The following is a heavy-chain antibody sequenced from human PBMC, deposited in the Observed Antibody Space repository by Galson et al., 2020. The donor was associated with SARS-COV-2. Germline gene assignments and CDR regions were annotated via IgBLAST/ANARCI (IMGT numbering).Heavy chain of an antibody. CDR1: GGSISRSDHY. D-gene: IGHD3-22*01. Sequence: ASETLSLTCSVSGGSISRSDHYWTWIRQLPGKGLEWIGYIYYTGSTYYNPSLKGRVSISVDTSRNQFSLRLRSVTAADTAMYYCARDLDGSGYYYLMNWGQGTLVTVSS. CDR3: ARDLDGSGYYYLMN. V-gene: IGHV4-31*03. CDR2: IYYTGST. J-gene: IGHJ4*02.